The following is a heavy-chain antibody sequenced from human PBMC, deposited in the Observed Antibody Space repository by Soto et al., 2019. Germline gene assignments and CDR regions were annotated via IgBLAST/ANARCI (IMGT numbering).Heavy chain of an antibody. CDR3: ARYSSNWFQTEGMDV. Sequence: KPSETLSLTCTVSGGSISTYYWSWIRQPAGKGLEWIGRIDNSGNTNYNHSLKSRVTMSVDTAKKQFSLKLTPVTAADTAVYYCARYSSNWFQTEGMDVCGQGTTVTVSS. J-gene: IGHJ6*02. V-gene: IGHV4-4*07. CDR2: IDNSGNT. CDR1: GGSISTYY. D-gene: IGHD6-13*01.